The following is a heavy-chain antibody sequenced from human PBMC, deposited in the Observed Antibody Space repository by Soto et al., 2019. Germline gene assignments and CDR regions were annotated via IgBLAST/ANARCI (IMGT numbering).Heavy chain of an antibody. CDR1: GYTFTSYA. CDR2: ISAYNGHT. J-gene: IGHJ4*02. Sequence: ASVKVSCKASGYTFTSYAISWVRQAPGQGLEWMGWISAYNGHTKYAQMLQGRVTMTTDTSTSTAYMELRSLRSDDTAVYYCARNPPPVDYWGQGTLVTVSS. CDR3: ARNPPPVDY. V-gene: IGHV1-18*01.